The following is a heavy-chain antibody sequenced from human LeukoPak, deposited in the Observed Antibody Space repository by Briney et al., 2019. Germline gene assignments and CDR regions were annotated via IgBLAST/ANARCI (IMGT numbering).Heavy chain of an antibody. CDR1: GYSISSGYY. Sequence: SETLSLTCAVSGYSISSGYYWGWIRQPPGKGLEWIGSIYHSGSTYYNPSLKSRVTISVDTSKNQFSLKLSSVTAADTAVYYCAHYGGTTGGHYYYMDVWGKGTTVTVSS. J-gene: IGHJ6*03. D-gene: IGHD4-23*01. CDR3: AHYGGTTGGHYYYMDV. V-gene: IGHV4-38-2*01. CDR2: IYHSGST.